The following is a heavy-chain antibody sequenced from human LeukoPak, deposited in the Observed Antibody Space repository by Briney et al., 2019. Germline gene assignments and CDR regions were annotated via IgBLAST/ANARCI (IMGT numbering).Heavy chain of an antibody. CDR3: ATSPPSVLRFLEWLPYYYYMDV. CDR1: GYTFTGYY. V-gene: IGHV1-2*02. D-gene: IGHD3-3*01. J-gene: IGHJ6*03. Sequence: ASVKVSCKASGYTFTGYYMHWVRQAPGQGLEWMGWINPNSGGTNYAQKFQGRVTMTRDTSISTAYMELSRLRSDDTAVYYCATSPPSVLRFLEWLPYYYYMDVWGKGTTVTVSS. CDR2: INPNSGGT.